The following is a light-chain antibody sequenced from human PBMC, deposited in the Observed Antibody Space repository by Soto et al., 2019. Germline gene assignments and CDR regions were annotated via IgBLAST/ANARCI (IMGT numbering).Light chain of an antibody. J-gene: IGLJ2*01. CDR3: QVWDSSSDHLV. Sequence: SSELTQPPSVSVAPGQTARIPCGGNNIGSKGVHWYQQSPGLAPVLVVYDDRDRPSGVPERFSGSNSGNTATLTISSVEAEDEADYYCQVWDSSSDHLVFGGGTKLTVL. CDR2: DDR. V-gene: IGLV3-21*02. CDR1: NIGSKG.